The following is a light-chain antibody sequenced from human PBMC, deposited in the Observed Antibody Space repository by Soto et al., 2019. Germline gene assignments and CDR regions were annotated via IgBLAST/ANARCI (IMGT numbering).Light chain of an antibody. J-gene: IGLJ3*02. V-gene: IGLV2-11*01. CDR1: SSDVGGYNY. Sequence: QSVLTHPRAVSGSPGQSVTISCTGTSSDVGGYNYVSWYQQHPGKAPKLMIYDVSKLPSGVPDRFSGSKSGNTASLTISGLQAEDEADYYCCSYAGSYTPWVFGGGTKLTVL. CDR2: DVS. CDR3: CSYAGSYTPWV.